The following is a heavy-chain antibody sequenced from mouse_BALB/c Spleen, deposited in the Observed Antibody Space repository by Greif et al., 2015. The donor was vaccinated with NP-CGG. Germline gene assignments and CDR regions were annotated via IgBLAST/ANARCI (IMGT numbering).Heavy chain of an antibody. V-gene: IGHV5-6-5*01. D-gene: IGHD2-2*01. CDR1: GFTFSSYA. J-gene: IGHJ1*01. Sequence: EVQVVESGGGLVKPGGSLKLSCAASGFTFSSYAMSWVRQTPEKRLEWVASISSGGSTYYPDSVKGRFTISRDNARNILYLQMSSLRSEDTAMYYCARGGGYDGGYFDVWGAGTTVTVSS. CDR3: ARGGGYDGGYFDV. CDR2: ISSGGST.